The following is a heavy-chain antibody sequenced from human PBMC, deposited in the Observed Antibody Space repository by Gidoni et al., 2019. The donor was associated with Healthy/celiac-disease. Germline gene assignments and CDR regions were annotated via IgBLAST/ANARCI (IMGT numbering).Heavy chain of an antibody. V-gene: IGHV4-34*01. CDR3: ARGFRGRAAAKGLDY. D-gene: IGHD2-2*01. CDR1: GGSFSGYY. CDR2: INHSGST. Sequence: QVQLQQWGAGLLKPSETLSLTCAVYGGSFSGYYWSWIRQPPGKGLEWIGEINHSGSTNYNPSLQSRVTISVDTSKNPFSLKLSSVTAADTAVYYCARGFRGRAAAKGLDYWGQGTLVTVSS. J-gene: IGHJ4*02.